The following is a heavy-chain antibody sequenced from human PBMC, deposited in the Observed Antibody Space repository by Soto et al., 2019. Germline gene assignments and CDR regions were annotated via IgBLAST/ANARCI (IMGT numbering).Heavy chain of an antibody. V-gene: IGHV3-23*01. Sequence: PGGSLILSCAASGFTFSSYSMSWVRQAPGKGLEWVSAISGSGGSTYYADSVKGRFTISRDNSKNTLYLQMNSLRAEDTAVYYCATVLPPGSSGWSANFDYWGQGTLVTVSS. CDR2: ISGSGGST. CDR3: ATVLPPGSSGWSANFDY. CDR1: GFTFSSYS. J-gene: IGHJ4*02. D-gene: IGHD6-19*01.